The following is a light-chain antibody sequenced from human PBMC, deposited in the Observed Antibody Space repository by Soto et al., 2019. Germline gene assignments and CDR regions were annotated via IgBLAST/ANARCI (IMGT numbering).Light chain of an antibody. V-gene: IGLV1-40*01. Sequence: QAVVTQPPSMSGAPGQRVTISCTGNSSNIGAGYDVHWYRQLPGTAPKLLIYGNSDRPSGVPYRISGSRSGTSASLAISGLQAEDEADYYCSSYTSSSTLFGTGTKLTVL. CDR1: SSNIGAGYD. J-gene: IGLJ1*01. CDR3: SSYTSSSTL. CDR2: GNS.